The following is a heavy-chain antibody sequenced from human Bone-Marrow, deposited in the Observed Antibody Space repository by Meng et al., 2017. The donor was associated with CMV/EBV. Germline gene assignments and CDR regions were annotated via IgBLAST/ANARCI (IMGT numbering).Heavy chain of an antibody. D-gene: IGHD1-26*01. Sequence: GESLKISCAASGFTFSSYGMHWVRQAPGKGLEWVAFIRYDGSNKYYADSVKGRFTISRDNSKNTLYLQMNSLRAEDTAVYYCAKDRTPSTRIVGARGGGVDYWGQRTLVAASS. CDR1: GFTFSSYG. V-gene: IGHV3-30*02. CDR2: IRYDGSNK. J-gene: IGHJ4*02. CDR3: AKDRTPSTRIVGARGGGVDY.